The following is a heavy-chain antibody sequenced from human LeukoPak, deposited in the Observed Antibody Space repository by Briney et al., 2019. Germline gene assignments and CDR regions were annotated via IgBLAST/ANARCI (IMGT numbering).Heavy chain of an antibody. Sequence: GRSLRLSCAASGFTFSSYGMHWVRQAPGKGLEWVAVIWYDGSNKYYADSVKGRFTISRDNSKNTLYLQMNSLRAEDTAVYYCPKDLDTPREFDYGAQEPWSPSPQ. CDR1: GFTFSSYG. J-gene: IGHJ4*01. V-gene: IGHV3-33*06. CDR2: IWYDGSNK. D-gene: IGHD5-18*01. CDR3: PKDLDTPREFDY.